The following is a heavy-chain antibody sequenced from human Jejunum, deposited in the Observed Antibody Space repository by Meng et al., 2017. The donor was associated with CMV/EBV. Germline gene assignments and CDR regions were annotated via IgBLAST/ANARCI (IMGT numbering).Heavy chain of an antibody. D-gene: IGHD2-21*01. CDR3: ARGRTWYSYDACDI. CDR2: INAKTGVT. CDR1: GDPLPAYY. Sequence: GDPLPAYYIHWVRQAPGQGLEWMAWINAKTGVTKYAQKFQGRVTMTRDTSITTAYMEMTGLSSDDMAVYYCARGRTWYSYDACDIWGQGTRVTVSS. J-gene: IGHJ3*02. V-gene: IGHV1-2*02.